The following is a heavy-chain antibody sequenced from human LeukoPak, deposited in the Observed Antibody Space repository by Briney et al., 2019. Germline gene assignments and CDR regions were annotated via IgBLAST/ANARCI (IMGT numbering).Heavy chain of an antibody. V-gene: IGHV1-69*01. D-gene: IGHD1-26*01. J-gene: IGHJ4*02. CDR1: GGTFSSYA. Sequence: SVKVSCKASGGTFSSYAISWVRQAPGQGLEWMGGIIPIFGTANYAQKFQGRVTITADESTSTAYKELSSLRSEDTAVYYCARGLVGATGDYWGQGTLVTVSS. CDR3: ARGLVGATGDY. CDR2: IIPIFGTA.